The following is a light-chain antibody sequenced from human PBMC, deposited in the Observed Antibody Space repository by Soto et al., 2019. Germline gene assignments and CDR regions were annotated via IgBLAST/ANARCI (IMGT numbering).Light chain of an antibody. V-gene: IGLV1-40*01. CDR3: QSYDNSLSGFMV. CDR2: DNN. J-gene: IGLJ2*01. Sequence: QSALTQPPSVSGAPGQRVTISCTGSSSNIGAGYDVHWYQQLPGTAPKLLIYDNNNRPSGVPDRFSGSKSGTSASLAITGLQAEDEADYYCQSYDNSLSGFMVFGGGTKVTVL. CDR1: SSNIGAGYD.